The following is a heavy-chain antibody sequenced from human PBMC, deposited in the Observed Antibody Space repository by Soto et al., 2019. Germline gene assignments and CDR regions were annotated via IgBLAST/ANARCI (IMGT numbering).Heavy chain of an antibody. CDR3: ARTFSGDYGQLLDV. CDR2: IDYSGST. J-gene: IGHJ6*02. V-gene: IGHV4-59*01. CDR1: GGSIRSYS. Sequence: QVQLQESGPGLVKPSETLSLTCTVSGGSIRSYSWSWIRQPPGKGLEWIGNIDYSGSTNYNPSLKSRVTPSLDTSKTQFSLKLSSVTAADPAVYYCARTFSGDYGQLLDVWGHGPTVTVS. D-gene: IGHD4-17*01.